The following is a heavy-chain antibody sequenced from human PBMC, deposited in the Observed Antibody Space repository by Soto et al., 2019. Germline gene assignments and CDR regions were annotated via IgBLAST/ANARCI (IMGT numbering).Heavy chain of an antibody. J-gene: IGHJ5*01. V-gene: IGHV4-39*01. Sequence: KPSETLSLTCTVSGDSISSAGYFWGWIRQPPGKGLEWIGSVYFVGNSYYNPSLKSRASISVDASKNQFSLRLSSMTAADTGVYYCVRFYGDYVHGVKRRCFDSWGQGSRVTVYS. CDR1: GDSISSAGYF. CDR2: VYFVGNS. D-gene: IGHD4-17*01. CDR3: VRFYGDYVHGVKRRCFDS.